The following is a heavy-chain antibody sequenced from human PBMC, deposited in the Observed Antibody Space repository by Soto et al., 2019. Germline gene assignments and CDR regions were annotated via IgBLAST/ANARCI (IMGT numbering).Heavy chain of an antibody. J-gene: IGHJ4*02. CDR1: GGFISSYY. CDR2: IFYSGST. Sequence: SETLSLTCTVSGGFISSYYWSWIRQPPGKGLEWIGNIFYSGSTNYNPSLNSRVTISVDTSKNQFSLTLNSVTAADTAVYYCARRRNTMTGDFDYWGQGNLVAVYS. V-gene: IGHV4-59*01. D-gene: IGHD3-3*01. CDR3: ARRRNTMTGDFDY.